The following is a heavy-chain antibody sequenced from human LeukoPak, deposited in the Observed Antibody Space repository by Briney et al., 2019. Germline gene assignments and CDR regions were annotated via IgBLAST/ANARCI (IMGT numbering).Heavy chain of an antibody. Sequence: GGSLRLSCAASGFTFSSYSMNWVRQAPGKGLEWVSSISSSSSYIYYADSVKGRFTISRDNAKNSLYLQMNSLRAEDTAVYYCAREGYSYGYSDYWGQGTLVTVSS. D-gene: IGHD5-18*01. V-gene: IGHV3-21*01. CDR3: AREGYSYGYSDY. CDR1: GFTFSSYS. J-gene: IGHJ4*02. CDR2: ISSSSSYI.